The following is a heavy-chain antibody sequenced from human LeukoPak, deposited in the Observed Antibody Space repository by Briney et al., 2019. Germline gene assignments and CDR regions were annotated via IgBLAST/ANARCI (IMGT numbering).Heavy chain of an antibody. Sequence: GGSLRLSCAASGFTFSNAWMSWVRQAPGKGLEWVGRIKSKTDGGTTDYAAPVKGRFTISRDNDKNSLYLQMNSLRVEDTAVYYCARVFRPSLTVFIIGGAFDIWGQGTMVTVSS. V-gene: IGHV3-15*01. CDR1: GFTFSNAW. CDR2: IKSKTDGGTT. CDR3: ARVFRPSLTVFIIGGAFDI. D-gene: IGHD3-3*01. J-gene: IGHJ3*02.